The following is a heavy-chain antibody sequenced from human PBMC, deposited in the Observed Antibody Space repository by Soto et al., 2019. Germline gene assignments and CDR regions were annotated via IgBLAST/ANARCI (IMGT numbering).Heavy chain of an antibody. V-gene: IGHV4-34*01. J-gene: IGHJ6*02. CDR2: INHSGST. Sequence: SETLSLTCAVYGGSFSGYYWGWIRQPPGKGLEWIGEINHSGSTNYNPSLKSRVTISVDTSKNQFSLKLSSVTAADTAVYYCARGVYRHYSFSFFGTYVWGSGTPVTGS. D-gene: IGHD4-17*01. CDR3: ARGVYRHYSFSFFGTYV. CDR1: GGSFSGYY.